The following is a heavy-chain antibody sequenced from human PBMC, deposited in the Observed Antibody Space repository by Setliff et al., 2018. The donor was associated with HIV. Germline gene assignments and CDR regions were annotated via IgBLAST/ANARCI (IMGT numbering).Heavy chain of an antibody. CDR3: AGSRGYFVKAD. Sequence: GGSLRLSCAASGFIFTDYWMSWVRQAPGKGLEWVANIHKNGQSEKYYVDSVEGRFTISRDNTQNLVFLDMNSLRVEDTAVYYCAGSRGYFVKADWGQGTLVTAPQ. CDR2: IHKNGQSEK. CDR1: GFIFTDYW. V-gene: IGHV3-7*01. J-gene: IGHJ4*02. D-gene: IGHD3-10*01.